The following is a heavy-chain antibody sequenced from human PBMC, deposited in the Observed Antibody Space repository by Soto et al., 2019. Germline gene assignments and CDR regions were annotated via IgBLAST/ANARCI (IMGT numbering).Heavy chain of an antibody. CDR3: ATYTLYPITMIVVVAFDY. CDR1: GYTLTELS. D-gene: IGHD3-22*01. J-gene: IGHJ4*02. Sequence: QVQLVQSGAEVKKPGASVKVSCKVSGYTLTELSMHWVRQAPGKGLEWMGGFDPEDGETIYAQKFQGRVTMTEDTSTDTAYMELSSLRSEDKAVYYCATYTLYPITMIVVVAFDYWGQGTLVTVSS. CDR2: FDPEDGET. V-gene: IGHV1-24*01.